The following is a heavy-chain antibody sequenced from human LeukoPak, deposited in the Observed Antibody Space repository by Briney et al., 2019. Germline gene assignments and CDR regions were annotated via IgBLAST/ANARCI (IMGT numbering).Heavy chain of an antibody. CDR2: IKQDGSEK. CDR3: ARSIVVVVAATRYFDY. Sequence: GGSLRLSCAASGFTFSSYWMSWVRQAPGKGLEWVANIKQDGSEKYYVDSVKGPFTISRDNAKNSLYLQMNSLRAEDTAVYYCARSIVVVVAATRYFDYWGQGTLVTVSS. V-gene: IGHV3-7*01. CDR1: GFTFSSYW. D-gene: IGHD2-15*01. J-gene: IGHJ4*02.